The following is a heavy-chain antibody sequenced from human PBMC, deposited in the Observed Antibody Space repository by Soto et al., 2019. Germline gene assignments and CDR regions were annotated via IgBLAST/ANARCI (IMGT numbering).Heavy chain of an antibody. CDR3: ARRYGWNFDY. CDR1: GGSISNYD. CDR2: IYYSGST. J-gene: IGHJ4*02. Sequence: SETLSLTCTVAGGSISNYDWSCIRQPPGKGLKWIGYIYYSGSTNYNPSLKSRVTISVDTSKNQFSLKLSSVTAADTAVYYCARRYGWNFDYWGQGTLVTVSS. V-gene: IGHV4-59*08. D-gene: IGHD6-19*01.